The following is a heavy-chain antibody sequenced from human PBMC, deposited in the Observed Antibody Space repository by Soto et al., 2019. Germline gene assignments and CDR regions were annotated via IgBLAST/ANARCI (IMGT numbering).Heavy chain of an antibody. J-gene: IGHJ3*02. D-gene: IGHD3-9*01. CDR2: IFPGDSDT. Sequence: KVDCKTSGYSLSTYWIVWVRQMTRKGLEWMGIIFPGDSDTSYSPSFQGQVTISADKSISTAYLQWSSLKASDTAMYYCARRYDILTGIPAPNAFDIWGQGTMVTVSS. CDR3: ARRYDILTGIPAPNAFDI. CDR1: GYSLSTYW. V-gene: IGHV5-51*01.